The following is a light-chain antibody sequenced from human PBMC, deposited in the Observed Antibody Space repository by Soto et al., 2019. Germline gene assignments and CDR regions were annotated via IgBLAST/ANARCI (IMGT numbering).Light chain of an antibody. V-gene: IGLV1-40*01. CDR3: QSYDSSLSDWV. Sequence: QSVLTQPPSVSGAPGQRVTISCTGSSSNIGAGYDVHWYQQLPGTAPKLLIYGNSNRPSGVPDRFSGSKSGTSASLAITGXQAXXEADYYCQSYDSSLSDWVFGGGTKLTVL. CDR1: SSNIGAGYD. J-gene: IGLJ3*02. CDR2: GNS.